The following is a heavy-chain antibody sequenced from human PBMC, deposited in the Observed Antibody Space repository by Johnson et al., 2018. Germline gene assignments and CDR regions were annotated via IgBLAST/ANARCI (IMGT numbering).Heavy chain of an antibody. Sequence: VQLVQSGAEVKKPGQSLKISCKASGYRFTFHWIGWVRQMPGKGLEWMGIIFPGDLHTTYNPSFQGEVTISVDKSIDTAYLQWTSLHPPDTAMYYCARRWGYSGCERLDDWGQGSVVTVLS. CDR3: ARRWGYSGCERLDD. V-gene: IGHV5-51*03. D-gene: IGHD5-12*01. J-gene: IGHJ4*02. CDR1: GYRFTFHW. CDR2: IFPGDLHT.